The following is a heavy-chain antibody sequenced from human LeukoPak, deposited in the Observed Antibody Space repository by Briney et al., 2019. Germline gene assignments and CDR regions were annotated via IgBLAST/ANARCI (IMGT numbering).Heavy chain of an antibody. D-gene: IGHD3-22*01. CDR1: GASLISYY. J-gene: IGHJ6*02. V-gene: IGHV4-59*01. CDR3: AKDHSDRSGYYYVPSWGYCDMDV. CDR2: IYYNGSP. Sequence: SETLSLTCTVSGASLISYYWNWIRQPPGKGLEWIGYIYYNGSPNYNPSLKSRVTMSQDTSKNQFSLKLTSVTAADTAVYYCAKDHSDRSGYYYVPSWGYCDMDVWGQGTTVTVSS.